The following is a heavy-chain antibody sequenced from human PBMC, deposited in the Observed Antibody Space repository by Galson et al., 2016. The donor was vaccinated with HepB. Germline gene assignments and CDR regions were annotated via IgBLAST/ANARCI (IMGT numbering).Heavy chain of an antibody. CDR2: ITGSGTST. V-gene: IGHV3-23*01. J-gene: IGHJ4*02. CDR1: GSTSSSSA. Sequence: SLTLSCAASGSTSSSSAMRFSRQAPGKGLEWVSAITGSGTSTYYADSVKGRLTISRDNSKNTLYLQMNSLRAEDTAVYYCAKAYSSGWYFFDYWGQGTLVTVSS. CDR3: AKAYSSGWYFFDY. D-gene: IGHD6-19*01.